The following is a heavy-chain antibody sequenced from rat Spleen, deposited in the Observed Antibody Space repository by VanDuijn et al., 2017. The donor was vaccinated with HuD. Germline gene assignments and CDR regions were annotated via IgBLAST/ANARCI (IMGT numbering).Heavy chain of an antibody. CDR3: ARSTYSNYFDY. CDR1: GFSITTHY. Sequence: EVQLQESGPGLVKPSQSLSLTCSVTGFSITTHYWDWVRKFPGNEMEWMGYISYSGSISYSPSLKSRVSITRDTSKNQFFLQLNSVTTEDTATYYCARSTYSNYFDYWGQGVMVTVSS. D-gene: IGHD1-2*01. CDR2: ISYSGSI. V-gene: IGHV3-1*01. J-gene: IGHJ2*01.